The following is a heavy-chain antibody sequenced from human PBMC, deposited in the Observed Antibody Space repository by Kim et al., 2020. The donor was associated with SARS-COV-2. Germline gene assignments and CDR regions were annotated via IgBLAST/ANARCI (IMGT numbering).Heavy chain of an antibody. Sequence: GGSLRLSCAASGFTFNNFGMHWVRQAPGKGLEWVSVISYEGSKKHYADSVNGRFTISRDSFKNTMSLQMSGLTAEDTAVYYCAKANVFLWFGYLHDDAFDLWGQGTMVTVSS. CDR3: AKANVFLWFGYLHDDAFDL. CDR1: GFTFNNFG. CDR2: ISYEGSKK. V-gene: IGHV3-30*18. D-gene: IGHD3-10*01. J-gene: IGHJ3*01.